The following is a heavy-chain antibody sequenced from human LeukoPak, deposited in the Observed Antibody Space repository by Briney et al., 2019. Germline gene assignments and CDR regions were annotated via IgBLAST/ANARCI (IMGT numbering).Heavy chain of an antibody. CDR1: GYTFTSYG. D-gene: IGHD3-16*01. CDR2: ISAYNGDT. V-gene: IGHV1-18*01. Sequence: ASVKVSCKASGYTFTSYGSSWVRQAPGQGLEWMGWISAYNGDTNYAQTLQGRVTMTTDTSTSTAYMQLRSLRSDDTAVYYCAREMGGNYFDYWGQGTLVTVSS. J-gene: IGHJ4*02. CDR3: AREMGGNYFDY.